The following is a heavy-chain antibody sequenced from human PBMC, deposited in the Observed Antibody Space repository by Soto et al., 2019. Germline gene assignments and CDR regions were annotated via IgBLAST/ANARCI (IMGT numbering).Heavy chain of an antibody. V-gene: IGHV3-23*01. D-gene: IGHD4-17*01. CDR3: AKLGDDYGAPSLIWAFDI. CDR2: ISGSGGST. J-gene: IGHJ3*02. CDR1: GFTFSSYA. Sequence: EVQLLESGGGLVQPGGSLRLSCAASGFTFSSYAMSWVRQAPGKGLEWVSAISGSGGSTYYADSVKGRFTISRDNSKNTLYLQMNSLRAEDTAVYYCAKLGDDYGAPSLIWAFDIWGQGTMVTVSS.